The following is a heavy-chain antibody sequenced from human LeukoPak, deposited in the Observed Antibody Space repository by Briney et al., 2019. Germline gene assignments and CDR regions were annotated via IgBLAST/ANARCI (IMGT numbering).Heavy chain of an antibody. D-gene: IGHD3-10*01. CDR3: ARRYYYVSGSYYNHFDP. J-gene: IGHJ5*02. CDR2: MYHSGST. CDR1: GGSISSSYY. V-gene: IGHV4-39*02. Sequence: SETLSLTCTVSGGSISSSYYWGWIRQPPGKGLEWIGSMYHSGSTYYNPSLKSRVTISVDTSKNHFSLKLSSVTAADTAVYYCARRYYYVSGSYYNHFDPWGQGTLVTVSS.